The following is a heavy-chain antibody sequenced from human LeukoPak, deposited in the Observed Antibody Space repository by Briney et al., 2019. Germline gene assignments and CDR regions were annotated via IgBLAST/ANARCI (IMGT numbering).Heavy chain of an antibody. D-gene: IGHD6-19*01. Sequence: SQTLSLTCVVSGDSVSSKNGAWNWIRQSPSRGLEWLGRTYYRSKWYNDYAESMEGRMTISQDTSKNQYSLHLNSVTPDDTAVYYSARDFGTTGWRTFDYWGQGTLVTVSS. J-gene: IGHJ4*02. CDR1: GDSVSSKNGA. CDR3: ARDFGTTGWRTFDY. V-gene: IGHV6-1*01. CDR2: TYYRSKWYN.